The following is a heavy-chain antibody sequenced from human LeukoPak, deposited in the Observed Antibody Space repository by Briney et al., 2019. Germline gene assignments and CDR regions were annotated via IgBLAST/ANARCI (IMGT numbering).Heavy chain of an antibody. CDR1: RFAFSTYA. Sequence: GGSLRLSCAVSRFAFSTYAMTWVRQAPGQGLEYVSTISSNGADTYYADSVKGRFSISRDNSKNTLYLQMTSLRVEDTAVYYCANYRKPQGLDYWGQGTLVTVSS. CDR2: ISSNGADT. V-gene: IGHV3-23*01. CDR3: ANYRKPQGLDY. D-gene: IGHD1-14*01. J-gene: IGHJ4*02.